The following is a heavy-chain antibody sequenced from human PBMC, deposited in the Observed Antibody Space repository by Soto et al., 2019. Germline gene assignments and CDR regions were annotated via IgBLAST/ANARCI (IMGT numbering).Heavy chain of an antibody. V-gene: IGHV4-31*03. Sequence: QVQLQESGPGLVKPSQTLSLNCSVSGGPSRTGGYYWSWIRQHPGEGLEWVGYIYYNGNTYYNPSPKSRVSISRDSSTNQFSLKLTSVTVADTAVYYCARGFGTGRLARDFDMWGQGTLVTVTS. CDR3: ARGFGTGRLARDFDM. CDR1: GGPSRTGGYY. CDR2: IYYNGNT. D-gene: IGHD3-10*01. J-gene: IGHJ3*02.